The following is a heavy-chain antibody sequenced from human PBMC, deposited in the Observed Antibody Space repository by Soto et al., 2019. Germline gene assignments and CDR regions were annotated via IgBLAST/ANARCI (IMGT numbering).Heavy chain of an antibody. CDR2: ISAYNGNT. CDR3: ARLGYCSGGSCYEWWFDP. CDR1: GYTFTSYG. J-gene: IGHJ5*02. V-gene: IGHV1-18*01. D-gene: IGHD2-15*01. Sequence: GASVKVSCKASGYTFTSYGISWVRQAPGQGLEWMGWISAYNGNTNYAQKLQGRVTMTTDTSTSTAYMELRSLRSDDTAVYYCARLGYCSGGSCYEWWFDPWGQGTLVTVPS.